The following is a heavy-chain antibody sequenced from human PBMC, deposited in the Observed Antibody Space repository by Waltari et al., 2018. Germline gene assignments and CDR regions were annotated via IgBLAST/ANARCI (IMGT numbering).Heavy chain of an antibody. V-gene: IGHV3-66*02. D-gene: IGHD3-16*01. CDR3: ARELPSGGGVGDY. Sequence: EVQVVESGGGLVQPGGSLRLSWAASGFTASRNYMTWVRQPPGKGLEWVSTIYSGGSTYYADSLRGRFTISRDNSKNTLYLQMNSLTPEDSAVYYCARELPSGGGVGDYWGQGTLVTVSS. CDR1: GFTASRNY. J-gene: IGHJ4*02. CDR2: IYSGGST.